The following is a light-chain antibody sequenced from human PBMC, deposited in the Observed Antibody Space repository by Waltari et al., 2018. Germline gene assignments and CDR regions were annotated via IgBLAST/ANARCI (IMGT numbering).Light chain of an antibody. V-gene: IGLV3-1*01. Sequence: LTQPPSVSVSPGQTASITCSGDKLGDKYACWYQQKPGQSPVLVIYQDSKRPSGIPERFSGSNSGNTATLTISGTQAMDEADYYCQAWDSSVVFGGGTKLTVL. CDR2: QDS. CDR1: KLGDKY. J-gene: IGLJ2*01. CDR3: QAWDSSVV.